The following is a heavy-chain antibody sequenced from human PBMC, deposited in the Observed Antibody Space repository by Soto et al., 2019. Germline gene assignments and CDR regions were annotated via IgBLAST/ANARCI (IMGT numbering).Heavy chain of an antibody. CDR3: ARCGLDYGMDV. Sequence: QVQLQESGPGLVKPSETLSLTCTVSGGSISSYYWCWTRQPAGKGLEWIGRFYPSGKTTYNPSLQSRLTISADTSRNKFSLNLTSVTAADTAVYYCARCGLDYGMDVWGQGTTVIVSS. CDR1: GGSISSYY. J-gene: IGHJ6*02. D-gene: IGHD3-16*01. V-gene: IGHV4-4*07. CDR2: FYPSGKT.